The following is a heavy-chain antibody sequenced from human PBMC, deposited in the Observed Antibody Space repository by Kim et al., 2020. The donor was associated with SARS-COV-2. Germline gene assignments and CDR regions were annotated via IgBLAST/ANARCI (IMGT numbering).Heavy chain of an antibody. Sequence: GGSLRLSCAASGFTVSSNYMSWVRQAPGKGLEWVSVIYSGGSTYYADSVKGRFTISRDNSKNTLYLQMNSLRAEDTAVYYCARGFSYCGGDCYSDYWGQGTLVTVSS. CDR3: ARGFSYCGGDCYSDY. V-gene: IGHV3-53*01. J-gene: IGHJ4*02. CDR1: GFTVSSNY. D-gene: IGHD2-21*02. CDR2: IYSGGST.